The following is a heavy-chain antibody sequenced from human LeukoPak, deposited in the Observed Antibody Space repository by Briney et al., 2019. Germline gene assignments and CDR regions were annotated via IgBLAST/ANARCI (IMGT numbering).Heavy chain of an antibody. CDR2: ISSSSSYI. CDR3: ARYCTFRACSGTKFDY. D-gene: IGHD2-8*01. CDR1: GFTFSSYS. Sequence: GGSLRLSCAASGFTFSSYSMNWVRQAPGKGLEWVSCISSSSSYIYYADSVKGRFTISRDNAKNSLYLQMNSLRAEDTAVYYCARYCTFRACSGTKFDYWGQGTLVTVSS. V-gene: IGHV3-21*01. J-gene: IGHJ4*02.